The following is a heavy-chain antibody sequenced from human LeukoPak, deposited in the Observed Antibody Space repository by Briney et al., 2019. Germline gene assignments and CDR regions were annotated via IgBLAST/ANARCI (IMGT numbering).Heavy chain of an antibody. CDR2: IYYSGST. D-gene: IGHD4-17*01. J-gene: IGHJ3*02. V-gene: IGHV4-59*01. CDR3: ARVLYGDYGDYVARSDAFDI. CDR1: GGSISSYY. Sequence: SETLSLTCTVSGGSISSYYWSWIRQPPGKGLEWIGYIYYSGSTNYNPSLKSRVTISVDTSKNQFSLKLSSVTAADTAVYYCARVLYGDYGDYVARSDAFDIWGQGTMVTVSS.